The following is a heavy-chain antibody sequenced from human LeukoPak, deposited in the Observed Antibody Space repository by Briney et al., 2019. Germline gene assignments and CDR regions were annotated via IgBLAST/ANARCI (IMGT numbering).Heavy chain of an antibody. V-gene: IGHV4-39*07. Sequence: SETLSLTCTVSGGSISSSSYYWGWIRQPPGKGLEWIGSIYHSGSTYYNPSLKSRVTISVDTSKNQFSLKLSSVTAADTAVYYCARVEDGYNDYWGQGTLVTVSS. CDR1: GGSISSSSYY. CDR2: IYHSGST. D-gene: IGHD5-24*01. J-gene: IGHJ4*02. CDR3: ARVEDGYNDY.